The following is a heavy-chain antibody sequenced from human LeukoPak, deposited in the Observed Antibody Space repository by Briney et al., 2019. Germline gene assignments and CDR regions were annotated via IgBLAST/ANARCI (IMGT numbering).Heavy chain of an antibody. Sequence: GGSLRLSCVASGFTFSTYWMTWVRQAPGKGLEWVAYMKEDGSEIYYLDSVKGRFTISRDNAKKSLYLQMSSLIAEDTAVYYCARSVYYFDSWGQGTLVTVSS. CDR3: ARSVYYFDS. V-gene: IGHV3-7*01. CDR2: MKEDGSEI. J-gene: IGHJ4*02. D-gene: IGHD5/OR15-5a*01. CDR1: GFTFSTYW.